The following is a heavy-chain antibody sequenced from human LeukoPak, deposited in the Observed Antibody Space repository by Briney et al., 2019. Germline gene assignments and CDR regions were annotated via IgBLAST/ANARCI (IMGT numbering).Heavy chain of an antibody. CDR2: IDSRSGTI. D-gene: IGHD3-22*01. CDR1: GFTFSIYS. V-gene: IGHV3-48*04. Sequence: GGSQRLSCSASGFTFSIYSMNWVRQAPGKGLEWVSYIDSRSGTIYYADSVKGRFTISRDNSKNTLYLQMNSLRAEDTAVYYCAKDRGSGYHYFDYWGQGTLVTVSS. J-gene: IGHJ4*02. CDR3: AKDRGSGYHYFDY.